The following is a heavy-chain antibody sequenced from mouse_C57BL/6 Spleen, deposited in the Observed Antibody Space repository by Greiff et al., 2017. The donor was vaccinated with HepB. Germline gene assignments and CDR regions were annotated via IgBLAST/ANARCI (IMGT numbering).Heavy chain of an antibody. J-gene: IGHJ1*03. Sequence: EVKLMESGGGLVKPGGSLKLSCAASGFTFSDYGMHWVRQAPEKGLEWVAYISSGSSTIYYADTVKGRFTISRDNAKNNLFLQMTSLRSEDTAMYYCAMGDYYGSGYWYLDVLGTGTTVTVAS. CDR1: GFTFSDYG. V-gene: IGHV5-17*01. CDR2: ISSGSSTI. CDR3: AMGDYYGSGYWYLDV. D-gene: IGHD1-1*01.